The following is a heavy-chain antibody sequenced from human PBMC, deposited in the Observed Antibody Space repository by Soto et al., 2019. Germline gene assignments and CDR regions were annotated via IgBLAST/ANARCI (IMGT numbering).Heavy chain of an antibody. V-gene: IGHV1-69*13. D-gene: IGHD3-10*02. CDR2: IIPTFGRT. J-gene: IGHJ6*02. CDR1: GDTFSSYA. Sequence: SVKVSCKASGDTFSSYAISWVRQAPGKGLEWMGKIIPTFGRTNYAQKFQGRLTISADDSTSTAYMELSSLLSEDTAVYYCARDPLSSFAMDVWGQGTPVTVSS. CDR3: ARDPLSSFAMDV.